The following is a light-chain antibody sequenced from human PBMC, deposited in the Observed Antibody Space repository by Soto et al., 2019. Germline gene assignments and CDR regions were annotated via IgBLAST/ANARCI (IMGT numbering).Light chain of an antibody. CDR2: DTS. V-gene: IGLV7-46*01. CDR1: TGAVTSDHY. CDR3: LLSYSDARKI. Sequence: QAVVTQEPSLTVSPGGTVTLTCGSSTGAVTSDHYPYWFQQKPGQAPRTLIYDTSNKHSWTPARFSGSLLGGKAALTLSGAQPEDEAEYYCLLSYSDARKIFGGGTKVTVL. J-gene: IGLJ2*01.